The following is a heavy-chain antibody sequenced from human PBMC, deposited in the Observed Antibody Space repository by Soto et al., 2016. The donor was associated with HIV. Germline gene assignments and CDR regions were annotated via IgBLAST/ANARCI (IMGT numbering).Heavy chain of an antibody. J-gene: IGHJ4*03. Sequence: EVQLVESGGGLVQPGGSLRLSCAASGFTFSSYSMNWVRQAPGKGLEWVSYISSSSSTIYYADSVKGRFTISRDNAKNSLYLQMNSLRAEDTAVYYCARDHTSTVTPXCFDYVGPGTLVTVSS. CDR2: ISSSSSTI. V-gene: IGHV3-48*04. D-gene: IGHD4-17*01. CDR3: ARDHTSTVTPXCFDY. CDR1: GFTFSSYS.